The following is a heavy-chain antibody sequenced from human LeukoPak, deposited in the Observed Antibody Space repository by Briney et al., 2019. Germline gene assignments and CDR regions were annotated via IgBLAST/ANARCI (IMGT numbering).Heavy chain of an antibody. CDR2: INPNSGGT. V-gene: IGHV1-2*06. J-gene: IGHJ4*02. CDR3: ARDLDYDSSGYYPDY. CDR1: GYIFTDYY. D-gene: IGHD3-22*01. Sequence: ASVKVSCKASGYIFTDYYMHWVRQAPGQELGWMGRINPNSGGTNYAQKFQGRVTMTRDTSISTAYMELSRLRSDDTAVYYCARDLDYDSSGYYPDYWGQGTLVTVSS.